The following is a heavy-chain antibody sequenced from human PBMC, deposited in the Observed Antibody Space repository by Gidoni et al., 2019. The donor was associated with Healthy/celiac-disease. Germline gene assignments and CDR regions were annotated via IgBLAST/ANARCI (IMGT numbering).Heavy chain of an antibody. CDR2: MSGSGGST. J-gene: IGHJ4*02. D-gene: IGHD3-3*01. CDR3: ANLPQGDFWSGYSSTNDY. Sequence: EVQLLESGGGLVQPGGSLRLSCAASGFPFSSYAMSWVRQAPGKGRGWVSAMSGSGGSTYYADSVKGRFTISRDNSKNTLYLQMNSLRAEDTAVYYWANLPQGDFWSGYSSTNDYWGQGTLVTVSS. V-gene: IGHV3-23*01. CDR1: GFPFSSYA.